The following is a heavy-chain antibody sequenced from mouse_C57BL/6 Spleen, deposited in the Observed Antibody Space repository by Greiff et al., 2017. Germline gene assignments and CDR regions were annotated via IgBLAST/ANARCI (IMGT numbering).Heavy chain of an antibody. V-gene: IGHV1-80*01. J-gene: IGHJ4*01. CDR3: AREDYGNYDAMDY. CDR2: IYPGDGDT. D-gene: IGHD2-1*01. Sequence: QVQLKQSGAELVKPGASVKISCKASGYAFSSYWMNWVKQRPGKGLVRIGQIYPGDGDTNYTGKFKGKATLTADKSSSTAYMQRSSLTSEDSAVYFCAREDYGNYDAMDYWGEGTAVTVSS. CDR1: GYAFSSYW.